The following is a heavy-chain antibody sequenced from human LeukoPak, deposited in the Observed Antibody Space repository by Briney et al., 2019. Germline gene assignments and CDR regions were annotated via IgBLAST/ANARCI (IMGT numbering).Heavy chain of an antibody. CDR3: ARLAGSTILGN. Sequence: GGSPRLSCAASGFTFSYYPLHWVRQTPGKGLQYVSSITGNGVHTYYADSVKGRFTISRDNSKSTLYLQMGSLRADDMGVYYCARLAGSTILGNWGQGTLVSASS. CDR2: ITGNGVHT. V-gene: IGHV3-64*02. J-gene: IGHJ4*02. CDR1: GFTFSYYP. D-gene: IGHD1-1*01.